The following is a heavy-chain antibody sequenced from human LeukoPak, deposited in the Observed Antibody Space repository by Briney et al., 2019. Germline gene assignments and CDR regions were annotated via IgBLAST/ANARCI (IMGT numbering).Heavy chain of an antibody. J-gene: IGHJ6*02. D-gene: IGHD4-11*01. V-gene: IGHV3-66*01. CDR3: SRDPAMTSGYGMDV. CDR1: GFTVRSSP. Sequence: GGSLRLSFAASGFTVRSSPIGWVRQAPGKGLEWVSVIYTGGSTYYADSVKGGFTISRDDSKNMVYLQMNSLRAEDTAVYFCSRDPAMTSGYGMDVWGQGTTVTVSS. CDR2: IYTGGST.